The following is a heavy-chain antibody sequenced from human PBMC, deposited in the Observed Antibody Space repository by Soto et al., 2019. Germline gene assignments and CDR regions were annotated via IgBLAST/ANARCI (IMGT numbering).Heavy chain of an antibody. J-gene: IGHJ4*02. Sequence: SVKVSCKASGGTFSSYAISWVRQAPGQGLEWMGGIIPIFGTANYAQKFQGRVTITADESTSTAYMELSSLRSEDTAVYYCASHLSSIAAGRYDYWGQGTMVTVSS. CDR1: GGTFSSYA. D-gene: IGHD6-6*01. CDR2: IIPIFGTA. V-gene: IGHV1-69*13. CDR3: ASHLSSIAAGRYDY.